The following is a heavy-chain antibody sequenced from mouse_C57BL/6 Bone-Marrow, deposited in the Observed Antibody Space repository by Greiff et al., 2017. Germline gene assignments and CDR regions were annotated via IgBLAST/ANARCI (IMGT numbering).Heavy chain of an antibody. J-gene: IGHJ1*03. V-gene: IGHV1-85*01. D-gene: IGHD1-1*01. CDR2: IYPRDGST. CDR1: GYTFTSYD. Sequence: QVQLQQSGAELVRPGASVKLSCKASGYTFTSYDINWVKQRPGQGLEWIGWIYPRDGSTKYNEKFKGKATLTVDTSSSTAYMELHSLTSEDSAVYFCAGYYGSSYVEYFDVWGTGTTVTVSS. CDR3: AGYYGSSYVEYFDV.